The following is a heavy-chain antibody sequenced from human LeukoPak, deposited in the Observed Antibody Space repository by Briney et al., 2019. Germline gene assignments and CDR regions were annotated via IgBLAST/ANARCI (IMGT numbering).Heavy chain of an antibody. CDR3: ARDPEVSYGSENYYNGMDV. CDR2: ITAYNGNT. CDR1: GYTFTSYG. J-gene: IGHJ6*02. D-gene: IGHD3-10*01. Sequence: GASVKVSCKASGYTFTSYGISWVRHAPGQGLEWRGCITAYNGNTNYAQKFQGRVTMTTNTSTSTAYMELRSLRSDDTGVYYCARDPEVSYGSENYYNGMDVWGQGTTVTVSS. V-gene: IGHV1-18*01.